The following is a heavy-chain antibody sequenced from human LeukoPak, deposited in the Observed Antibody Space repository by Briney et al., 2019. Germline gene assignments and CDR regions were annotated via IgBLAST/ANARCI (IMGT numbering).Heavy chain of an antibody. J-gene: IGHJ4*02. CDR1: GFTFNIYA. CDR2: ISYDGSNK. Sequence: PGRSLRLSCAASGFTFNIYAMHWVRQAPGKGLEWVAVISYDGSNKYYADSVKGRVTISRDNSKNTLFLQMNSLRAEDTAVYYCAKDCWRDSSSSPLDYWGQGILVTVSS. CDR3: AKDCWRDSSSSPLDY. V-gene: IGHV3-30*04. D-gene: IGHD6-6*01.